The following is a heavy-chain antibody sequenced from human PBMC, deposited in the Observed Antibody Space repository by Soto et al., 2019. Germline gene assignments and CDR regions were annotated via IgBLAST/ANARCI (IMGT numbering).Heavy chain of an antibody. Sequence: PSETLSLTCAVYGGSFSGYYWSWIRQPPGKGLEWIGEINHSGSTTYNPSLKSRVTISVDTSKNQFSLKLSSVTAADTAVYYCASLKDIRNGYFFDSWGRGSLVTVSS. D-gene: IGHD2-2*03. CDR2: INHSGST. V-gene: IGHV4-34*01. CDR3: ASLKDIRNGYFFDS. J-gene: IGHJ4*01. CDR1: GGSFSGYY.